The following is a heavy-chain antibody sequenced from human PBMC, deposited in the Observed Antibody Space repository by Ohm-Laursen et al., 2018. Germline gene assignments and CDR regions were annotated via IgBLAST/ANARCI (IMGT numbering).Heavy chain of an antibody. CDR3: ARGGAYTSFDY. CDR2: IYYSGST. CDR1: GGSISSYY. J-gene: IGHJ4*02. V-gene: IGHV4-59*07. D-gene: IGHD3-16*01. Sequence: SDTLSLTCTVSGGSISSYYWSWIRQPPGKGLEWIGYIYYSGSTNYNPSLKSRVTISVDTSKNQFSLELSSVTAADTAVYYCARGGAYTSFDYWGQGTLVTVSS.